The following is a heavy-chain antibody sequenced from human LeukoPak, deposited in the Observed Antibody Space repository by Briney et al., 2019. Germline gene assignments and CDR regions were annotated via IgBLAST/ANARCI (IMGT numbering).Heavy chain of an antibody. J-gene: IGHJ4*02. CDR3: ARESEGGTGTSCPDY. V-gene: IGHV3-33*05. D-gene: IGHD2-2*01. CDR2: IQSNGRNK. CDR1: GFIFSSDD. Sequence: GGSLRLSCAASGFIFSSDDMHWVRQAPGKGLVCVAHIQSNGRNKYYVDSVKGRFAISRDNSKSTLYLQVNSLRVEDMALYYCARESEGGTGTSCPDYWGQGTLVTVSS.